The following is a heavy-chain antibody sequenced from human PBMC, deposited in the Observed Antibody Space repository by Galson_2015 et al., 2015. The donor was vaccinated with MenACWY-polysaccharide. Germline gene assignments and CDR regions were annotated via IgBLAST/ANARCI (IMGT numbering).Heavy chain of an antibody. CDR1: GGSLTAYY. J-gene: IGHJ4*02. Sequence: SETLSLTCSVSGGSLTAYYWAWIRQPPGKGLEWIGCIFYSGSTKYSPSLNSRVTISVDTSNNQFSLKLSSVTAADTAVYYCARSPGGYSSGGQIDSSGQGSLVTGSS. CDR3: ARSPGGYSSGGQIDS. CDR2: IFYSGST. D-gene: IGHD5-18*01. V-gene: IGHV4-59*01.